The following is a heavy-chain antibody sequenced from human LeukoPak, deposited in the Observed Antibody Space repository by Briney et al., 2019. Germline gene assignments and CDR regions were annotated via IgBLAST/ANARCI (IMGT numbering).Heavy chain of an antibody. CDR2: ISAYNGNT. CDR1: GSTFTSYG. Sequence: GASVKVSCKASGSTFTSYGISWVRQAPGQGLEWMGWISAYNGNTNYAQKLQDRVTMTTDTSTSTAHMELRSLRSDDTAVYYCARHRRTIYYYGSGSDTYNWFDPWGQGTLVTVSS. D-gene: IGHD3-10*01. V-gene: IGHV1-18*01. J-gene: IGHJ5*02. CDR3: ARHRRTIYYYGSGSDTYNWFDP.